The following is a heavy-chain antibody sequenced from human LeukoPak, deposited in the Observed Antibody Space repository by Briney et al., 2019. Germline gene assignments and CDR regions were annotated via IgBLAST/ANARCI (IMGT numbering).Heavy chain of an antibody. CDR1: GFTFSSYE. CDR2: ISNSGGTI. D-gene: IGHD4-17*01. Sequence: GGSLRLSCAASGFTFSSYEMNWVRQAPGKGLEWVSYISNSGGTIYYADSVQGRFTMSRDNSKNTLYLQMNSLRAEDTAVYYCAKDPNGDYVGAFDFQRWGQGTQVTVSS. CDR3: AKDPNGDYVGAFDFQR. V-gene: IGHV3-48*03. J-gene: IGHJ1*01.